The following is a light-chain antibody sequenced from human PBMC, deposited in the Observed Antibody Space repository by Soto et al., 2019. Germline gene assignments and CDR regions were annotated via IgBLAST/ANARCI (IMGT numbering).Light chain of an antibody. CDR2: GAS. J-gene: IGKJ1*01. V-gene: IGKV3-15*01. CDR3: QQYNNWPWT. Sequence: EIVMTQSPATLSVSPGERVTLSCRASQSVSNDLAWYQQKPGQGPRLLIYGASNRANGIPARFSCSGSGTEFTLTISSLQSEDLAAYSCQQYNNWPWTFGQGTKVEIK. CDR1: QSVSND.